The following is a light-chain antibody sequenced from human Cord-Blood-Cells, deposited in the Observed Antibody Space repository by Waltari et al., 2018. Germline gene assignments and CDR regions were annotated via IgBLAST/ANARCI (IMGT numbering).Light chain of an antibody. V-gene: IGKV1-39*01. CDR2: AAS. J-gene: IGKJ1*01. CDR1: QSISSY. Sequence: DIQMTQSPFSLSASVGDRSTIPCRASQSISSYLNWYQQKPGKAPKLLIYAASSLQSGVPSRFSGSGSGTDFTLTISSLQPEDFATYYCQQSYSTPRTFGQGTKVEIK. CDR3: QQSYSTPRT.